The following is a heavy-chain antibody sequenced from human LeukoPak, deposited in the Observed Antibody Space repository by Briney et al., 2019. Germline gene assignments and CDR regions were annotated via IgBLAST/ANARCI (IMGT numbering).Heavy chain of an antibody. D-gene: IGHD5-12*01. CDR1: GYTFTSYD. V-gene: IGHV1-8*03. CDR3: ARGRSTGYPYYFEY. Sequence: ASVKVSFNASGYTFTSYDSNWVRQATGQGHEWMGLMNPNSGSTGYAQKFQGRVTINRNTSISPAYMELSGLRSEDTAVYYCARGRSTGYPYYFEYWGQGTLVTVSS. CDR2: MNPNSGST. J-gene: IGHJ4*02.